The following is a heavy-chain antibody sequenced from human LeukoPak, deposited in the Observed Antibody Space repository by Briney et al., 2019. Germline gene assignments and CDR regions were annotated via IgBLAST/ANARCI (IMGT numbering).Heavy chain of an antibody. CDR1: XYX. V-gene: IGHV3-23*01. J-gene: IGHJ6*02. CDR3: AKALGYSYGYYYGMDV. Sequence: XYXXSXVXQXPGKGLEWVSAISGSGGSTYYADSVKGRFTISRDNSKNTLYLQMNSLRAEDTAVYYCAKALGYSYGYYYGMDVWGQGTTVTVSS. CDR2: ISGSGGST. D-gene: IGHD5-18*01.